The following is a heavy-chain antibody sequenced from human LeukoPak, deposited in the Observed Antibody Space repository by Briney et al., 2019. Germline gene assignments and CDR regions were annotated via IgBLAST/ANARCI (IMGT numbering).Heavy chain of an antibody. CDR2: ISAYNGNT. D-gene: IGHD2-21*02. Sequence: ASVKVSRKASGYTFTSYGISWVRQAPGQGLEWMGWISAYNGNTNYAQKLQGRVTMTTDTSTSTAYMELRSLRSDDTAVYYCARDNVVVTATTNFDYWGQGTLVTVSS. CDR3: ARDNVVVTATTNFDY. V-gene: IGHV1-18*04. CDR1: GYTFTSYG. J-gene: IGHJ4*02.